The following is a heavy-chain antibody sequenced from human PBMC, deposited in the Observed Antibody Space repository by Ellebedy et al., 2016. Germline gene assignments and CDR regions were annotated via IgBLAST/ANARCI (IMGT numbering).Heavy chain of an antibody. CDR2: ISGSGGST. Sequence: GESLKISXAASGFTFSSYAMSWVRQAPGKGLEWVSAISGSGGSTYYADSVKGRFTISRDNSKNTLYLQMNSLRAEDTAVYYCARDFEYCSSTSCHFDYWGQGTLVTVSS. J-gene: IGHJ4*02. CDR1: GFTFSSYA. D-gene: IGHD2-2*01. CDR3: ARDFEYCSSTSCHFDY. V-gene: IGHV3-23*01.